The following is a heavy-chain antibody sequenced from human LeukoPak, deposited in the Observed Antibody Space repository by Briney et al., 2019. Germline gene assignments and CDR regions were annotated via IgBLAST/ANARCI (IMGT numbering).Heavy chain of an antibody. CDR2: INHSGSN. V-gene: IGHV4-34*01. D-gene: IGHD3-3*01. J-gene: IGHJ4*02. CDR1: GGPFSGYY. CDR3: AGGRASYDFWSGYLFDY. Sequence: SETLSLNCAVYGGPFSGYYWRWIRQSPGKGLEWIGEINHSGSNNYNPSLKSRVTISVDTSKNQFSLKLSSVTAADTAVYYCAGGRASYDFWSGYLFDYWGQGTLVTVSS.